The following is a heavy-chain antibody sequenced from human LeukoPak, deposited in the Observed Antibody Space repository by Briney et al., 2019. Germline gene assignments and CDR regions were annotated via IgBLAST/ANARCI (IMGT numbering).Heavy chain of an antibody. CDR1: GGSISSGGYY. Sequence: SQTLSLTCTVSGGSISSGGYYWSWIRQPPGKGLEWIGYIYHSGSTYYNPSLKSRVTISVDRSKNQFSLKLSSVTAADTAVYYCARELPRSYHDYWGQGTLVTVSS. D-gene: IGHD2-2*01. CDR3: ARELPRSYHDY. J-gene: IGHJ4*02. CDR2: IYHSGST. V-gene: IGHV4-30-2*01.